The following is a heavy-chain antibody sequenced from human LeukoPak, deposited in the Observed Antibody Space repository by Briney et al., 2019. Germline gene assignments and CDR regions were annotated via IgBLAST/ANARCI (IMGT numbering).Heavy chain of an antibody. D-gene: IGHD5-18*01. CDR3: ARDDRYSYGKYGMDV. CDR2: IYYSGST. V-gene: IGHV4-39*07. CDR1: GGSISSSSYY. J-gene: IGHJ6*02. Sequence: PSETLSLTCTVSGGSISSSSYYWGWIRQPPGKGLEWIGSIYYSGSTYYNPSLKSRVTISVDTSKDQFSLKLSSVTAADTAVYYCARDDRYSYGKYGMDVWGQGTTVTVSS.